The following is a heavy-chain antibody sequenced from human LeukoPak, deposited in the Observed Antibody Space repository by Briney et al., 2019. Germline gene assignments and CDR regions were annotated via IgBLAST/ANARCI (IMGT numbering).Heavy chain of an antibody. D-gene: IGHD6-19*01. CDR3: ASQSAGYSSGWYGDY. Sequence: GGSLRLSCAASRFTFSDYYMSWIRQAPGKGREWVSYISSSGSTIYYADSVKGRFTISRDNAKNSRYLQMNRLRAEDTAVYYCASQSAGYSSGWYGDYWGQGTLVTVSS. CDR1: RFTFSDYY. V-gene: IGHV3-11*01. J-gene: IGHJ4*02. CDR2: ISSSGSTI.